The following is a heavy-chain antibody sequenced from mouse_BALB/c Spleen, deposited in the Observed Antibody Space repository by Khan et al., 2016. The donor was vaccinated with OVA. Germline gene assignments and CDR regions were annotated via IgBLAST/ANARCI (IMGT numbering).Heavy chain of an antibody. CDR3: ASGRLFLRYPDYFDY. D-gene: IGHD1-1*01. V-gene: IGHV3-2*02. CDR2: ISYSGST. CDR1: GYSITSDYA. Sequence: EVQLQESGPGLLKPSQSLSLTCTVTGYSITSDYAWNWLRQFPGNKLVWMTYISYSGSTTYRPSLRSRFSITRDTSKNQFFLQLNSVTTEDTATYYCASGRLFLRYPDYFDYWGQGTTLTVSS. J-gene: IGHJ2*01.